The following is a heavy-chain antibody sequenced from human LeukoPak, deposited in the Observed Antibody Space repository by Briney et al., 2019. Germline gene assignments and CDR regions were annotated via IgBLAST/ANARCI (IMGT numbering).Heavy chain of an antibody. CDR2: ISAYNGNT. Sequence: ASVKVSCKASGYTFTSYGISWVRQAPGQGLEWMGWISAYNGNTSYAQKFQGRVTMTRDTSASTVYMELSSLRSEDTAVYYCARDLRIAVADDAFDIWGQGTMVTVSS. CDR1: GYTFTSYG. D-gene: IGHD6-19*01. V-gene: IGHV1-18*01. J-gene: IGHJ3*02. CDR3: ARDLRIAVADDAFDI.